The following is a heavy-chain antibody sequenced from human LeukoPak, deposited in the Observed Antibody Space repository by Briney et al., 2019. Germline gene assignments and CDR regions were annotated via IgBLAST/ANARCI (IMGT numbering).Heavy chain of an antibody. J-gene: IGHJ5*02. Sequence: SETLSLTCAVYGGSFSGYYWSWIRQPPGKGLEWIGEINHSGSTNYNPSLKSRVTISVDTSKNQFSLKLSSVTAADTAVYYCARHGRVVVTATNWFDPWGQGTLVTVSS. D-gene: IGHD2-21*02. CDR3: ARHGRVVVTATNWFDP. CDR1: GGSFSGYY. V-gene: IGHV4-34*01. CDR2: INHSGST.